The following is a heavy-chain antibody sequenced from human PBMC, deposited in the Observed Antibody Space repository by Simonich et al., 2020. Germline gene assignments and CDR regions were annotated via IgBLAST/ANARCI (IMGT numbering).Heavy chain of an antibody. V-gene: IGHV3-30*07. Sequence: QVQLVESGGGVVQPGRSLRLSCAASGFTFSSYAMHWVRQAPGKGLEGVAVLSNDGSNKNYADSVKGRFTISRDNSKNTLYLQMNSLRAEDTAVYYCAREGLLLDAFDIWGQGTMVTVSS. D-gene: IGHD2-15*01. CDR3: AREGLLLDAFDI. CDR1: GFTFSSYA. CDR2: LSNDGSNK. J-gene: IGHJ3*02.